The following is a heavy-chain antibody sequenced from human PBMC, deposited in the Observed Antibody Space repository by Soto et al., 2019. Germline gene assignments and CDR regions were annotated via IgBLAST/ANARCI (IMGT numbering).Heavy chain of an antibody. J-gene: IGHJ3*02. D-gene: IGHD3-9*01. CDR3: ARVDIGVYAFDI. V-gene: IGHV4-59*01. CDR1: GGSITSYY. Sequence: QVQLQESGPGLVKPSETLFLTCAVSGGSITSYYWSWIRQSPGKGLAWIGYIYSGGSISYNPSLRSRVTILLDTSKNQFSLRLTSATAADTAVYYCARVDIGVYAFDIWGHGTMVTVSS. CDR2: IYSGGSI.